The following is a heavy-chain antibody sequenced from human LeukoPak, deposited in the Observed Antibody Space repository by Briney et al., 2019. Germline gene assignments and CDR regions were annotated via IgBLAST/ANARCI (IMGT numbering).Heavy chain of an antibody. J-gene: IGHJ5*02. CDR3: ARDQHLRWFDP. D-gene: IGHD6-13*01. V-gene: IGHV4-39*07. Sequence: SETLSLTCTVSGGSISSSSCYWGWIRQPTGKGLEWIGSIYYSGSTYYNPSLKSRVTISVDTSKNQFSLKLSSVTAADTAVYYCARDQHLRWFDPWGQGTLVTVSS. CDR1: GGSISSSSCY. CDR2: IYYSGST.